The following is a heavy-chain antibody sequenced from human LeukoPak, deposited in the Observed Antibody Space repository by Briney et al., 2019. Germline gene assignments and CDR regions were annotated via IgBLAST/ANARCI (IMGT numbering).Heavy chain of an antibody. V-gene: IGHV1-2*02. J-gene: IGHJ4*02. D-gene: IGHD3-22*01. CDR2: IDPDTGDT. CDR1: GYTFIDHY. CDR3: ARAGHNSNSGGYDF. Sequence: ASVKVSCKPSGYTFIDHYLHWVRQAPGQGLESLGWIDPDTGDTNYPQKFQGRVTMTRDTSSSTAYMELNRLRSNDTAVYYCARAGHNSNSGGYDFWGLGTLVTVSS.